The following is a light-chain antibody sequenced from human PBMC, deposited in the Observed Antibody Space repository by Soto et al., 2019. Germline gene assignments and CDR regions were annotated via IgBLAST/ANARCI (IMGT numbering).Light chain of an antibody. V-gene: IGLV2-23*01. Sequence: QSALTQPASVSGSPEQSITISCTGTSNDVGRYNFVSWYQQHPGKAPQVIIYEATKRPSGVSNRFSGSKSCNTASMTISGLHAEDEADYYCSSSTGSGTVVFGGGTKLTVL. CDR2: EAT. CDR3: SSSTGSGTVV. J-gene: IGLJ3*02. CDR1: SNDVGRYNF.